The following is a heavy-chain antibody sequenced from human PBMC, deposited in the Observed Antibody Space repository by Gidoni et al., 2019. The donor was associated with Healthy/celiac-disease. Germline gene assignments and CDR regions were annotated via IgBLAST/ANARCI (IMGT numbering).Heavy chain of an antibody. D-gene: IGHD2-2*01. V-gene: IGHV1-69*06. Sequence: QVQLVQSGAEVKKPGSSVKVSCKASGGTFSSYAISWVRQAPGQGLEWMGGIIPIFGTANYAQKFQGRVTITADKSTSTAYMELSSLRSEDTAVYYCARDIVVVPAAMGGMDVWSQGTTVTVSS. J-gene: IGHJ6*02. CDR2: IIPIFGTA. CDR1: GGTFSSYA. CDR3: ARDIVVVPAAMGGMDV.